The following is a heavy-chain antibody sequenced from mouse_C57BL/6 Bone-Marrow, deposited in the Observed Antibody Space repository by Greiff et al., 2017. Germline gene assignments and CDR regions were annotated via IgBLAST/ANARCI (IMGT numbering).Heavy chain of an antibody. J-gene: IGHJ2*01. V-gene: IGHV1-64*01. CDR3: ARKDYEGDYFDY. D-gene: IGHD2-4*01. Sequence: QVQLQQPGAELVKPGASVKLSCKASGYTFTSYWMHWVKQRPGQGLEWIGMIHPNSGSTNYNEKFKSKATLTVDKSSSTAYMQLSSLTSEDSAVYYCARKDYEGDYFDYWGQGTTLTVSS. CDR1: GYTFTSYW. CDR2: IHPNSGST.